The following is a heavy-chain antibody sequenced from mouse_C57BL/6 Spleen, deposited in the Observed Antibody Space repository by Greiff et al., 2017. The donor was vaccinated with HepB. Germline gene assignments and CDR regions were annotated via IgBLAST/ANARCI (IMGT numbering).Heavy chain of an antibody. V-gene: IGHV3-6*01. CDR2: ISYDGSN. J-gene: IGHJ2*01. CDR3: ARRNYDYDDGSFDY. Sequence: DVKLQESGPGLVKPSQSLSLTCSVTGYSITSGYYWNWIRQFPGNKLEWMGYISYDGSNNYNPSLKNRISITRDTSKNQFFLKLNSVTTEDTATYYCARRNYDYDDGSFDYWGQGTTLTVSS. D-gene: IGHD2-4*01. CDR1: GYSITSGYY.